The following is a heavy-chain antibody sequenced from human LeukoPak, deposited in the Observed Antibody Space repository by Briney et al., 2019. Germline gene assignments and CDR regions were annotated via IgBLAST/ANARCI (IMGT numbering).Heavy chain of an antibody. CDR2: ISGSGGST. Sequence: TGGSLRLSCAASGFTFSSYAMSWVRQAPGKGLEWVSAISGSGGSTYYADSVKGRFTISRDNSKNTLYLQMNSLRAEDTAVHYCAKVKDSGSAYYFDYWGQGTLVTVSS. CDR3: AKVKDSGSAYYFDY. CDR1: GFTFSSYA. D-gene: IGHD1-26*01. J-gene: IGHJ4*02. V-gene: IGHV3-23*01.